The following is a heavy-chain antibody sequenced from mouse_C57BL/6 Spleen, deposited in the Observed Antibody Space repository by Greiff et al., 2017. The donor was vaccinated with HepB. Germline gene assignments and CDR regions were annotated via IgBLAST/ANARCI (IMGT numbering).Heavy chain of an antibody. D-gene: IGHD1-1*01. J-gene: IGHJ2*01. Sequence: QVQLQQSGAELARPGASVKLSCKASGYTFTSYGISWVKQRTGQGLEWIGEIYPRSGNTYYNEKFKGKATLTADKSSSTAYMKLRSLTSEDSAVYFCARSGVWVTTVVGDYWGQGTTLTVSS. CDR1: GYTFTSYG. CDR2: IYPRSGNT. CDR3: ARSGVWVTTVVGDY. V-gene: IGHV1-81*01.